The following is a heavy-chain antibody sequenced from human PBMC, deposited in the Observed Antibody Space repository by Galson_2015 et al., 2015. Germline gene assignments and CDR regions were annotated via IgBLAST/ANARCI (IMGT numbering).Heavy chain of an antibody. CDR1: GFTFSSYG. CDR2: ISYDGSNK. J-gene: IGHJ4*02. CDR3: AKDVRLRVPKFSGVDY. D-gene: IGHD1-26*01. Sequence: SLRLSCAASGFTFSSYGMHWVRQAPGKGLEWVAVISYDGSNKYYADSVKGRFTISRDNSKNTLYLQMNSLRAEDTAVYYCAKDVRLRVPKFSGVDYWGQGTLVTVSS. V-gene: IGHV3-30*18.